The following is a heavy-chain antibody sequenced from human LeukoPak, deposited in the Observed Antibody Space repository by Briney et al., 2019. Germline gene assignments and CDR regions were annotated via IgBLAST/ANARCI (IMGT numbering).Heavy chain of an antibody. V-gene: IGHV1-2*02. D-gene: IGHD6-13*01. CDR1: GYTFTGYY. CDR3: AKFARVIAAAGPYYYMDV. J-gene: IGHJ6*03. Sequence: ASVKVSCKASGYTFTGYYMHWVRQAPGQGLEWMGWINPNSGGTNYAQKFQGRVTMTRDTSISTAYMELSRLRSDDTAVYYCAKFARVIAAAGPYYYMDVWGKGTTVTVSS. CDR2: INPNSGGT.